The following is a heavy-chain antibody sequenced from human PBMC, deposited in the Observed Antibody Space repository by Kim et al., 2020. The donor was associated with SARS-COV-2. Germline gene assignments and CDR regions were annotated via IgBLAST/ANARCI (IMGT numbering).Heavy chain of an antibody. V-gene: IGHV7-4-1*02. D-gene: IGHD3-10*01. J-gene: IGHJ4*02. CDR3: ARDPNSGSYFDY. CDR2: P. Sequence: PTYVQGFTGRFVFSLDSSVNTAYLQISSLKAEDTAVYYCARDPNSGSYFDYWGQGSLVTVSS.